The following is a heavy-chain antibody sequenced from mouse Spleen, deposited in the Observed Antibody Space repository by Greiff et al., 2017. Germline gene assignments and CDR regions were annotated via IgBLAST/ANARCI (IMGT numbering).Heavy chain of an antibody. CDR1: GYSITSGYS. CDR2: IHYSGST. D-gene: IGHD3-1*01. J-gene: IGHJ3*01. Sequence: EVKVEESGPDLVKPSQSLSLTCTVTGYSITSGYSWPWIRQFPGNKLEWMGYIHYSGSTNYNPSLKSRISITRDTSKNQFFLQLNSVTTEDTATYYCAALGPTTYWGQGTLVTVSA. V-gene: IGHV3-1*02. CDR3: AALGPTTY.